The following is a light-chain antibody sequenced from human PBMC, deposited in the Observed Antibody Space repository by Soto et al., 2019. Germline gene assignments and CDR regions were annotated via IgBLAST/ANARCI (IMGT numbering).Light chain of an antibody. J-gene: IGLJ1*01. CDR2: EVS. CDR1: SSDVGNYNY. Sequence: QSVLTQPASVSGSPGQSITISCTGTSSDVGNYNYVSWHQQHPGKAPKVIIYEVSNRPSGISTRFSGSKSANTASLTISGLQPEDEADYYCSSYTSGSTPSVFGTGTKVTVL. V-gene: IGLV2-14*01. CDR3: SSYTSGSTPSV.